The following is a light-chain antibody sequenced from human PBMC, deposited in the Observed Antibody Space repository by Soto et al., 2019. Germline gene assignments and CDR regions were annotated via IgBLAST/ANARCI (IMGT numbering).Light chain of an antibody. CDR3: QQRYNWSLT. Sequence: EIVMTQSPATLSVSPGERATLSCRASQSVSSSYLAWYQQKPGQAPRLLIYGASSRATGIPARFSGSGSATDFTLTISSLEPEDFAIYYCQQRYNWSLTFGQGTKVDIK. V-gene: IGKV3D-20*02. J-gene: IGKJ1*01. CDR1: QSVSSSY. CDR2: GAS.